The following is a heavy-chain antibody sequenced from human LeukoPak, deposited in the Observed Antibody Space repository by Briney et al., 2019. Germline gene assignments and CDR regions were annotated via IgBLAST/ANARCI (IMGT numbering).Heavy chain of an antibody. CDR1: GFTFSSYS. J-gene: IGHJ3*02. D-gene: IGHD3-22*01. CDR2: ISSSSSYI. V-gene: IGHV3-21*05. Sequence: PGGSLRLSCAASGFTFSSYSMNWVRQAPGKGLEWVSYISSSSSYIYYADSVKGRFTISRDNAKNSLYLQMNSLRAEDTAVYYCARDIHYYDSSGYPDAFDIWGQGTMVTVSS. CDR3: ARDIHYYDSSGYPDAFDI.